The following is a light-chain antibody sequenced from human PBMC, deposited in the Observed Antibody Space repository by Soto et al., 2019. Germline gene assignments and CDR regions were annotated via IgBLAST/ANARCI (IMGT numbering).Light chain of an antibody. J-gene: IGKJ1*01. Sequence: EIVLTQSPGTLSLSPGERATLSCRASQSVSSTYLAWYQQKPGQAPSLLIYGASSRASGIPDRFSGGGSGTDFTLTITRLETEDFAVYYCQQYASSPRTFGQGTKVEIK. CDR2: GAS. V-gene: IGKV3-20*01. CDR3: QQYASSPRT. CDR1: QSVSSTY.